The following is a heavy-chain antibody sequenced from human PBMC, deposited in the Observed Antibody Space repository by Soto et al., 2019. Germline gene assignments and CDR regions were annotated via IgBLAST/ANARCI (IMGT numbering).Heavy chain of an antibody. V-gene: IGHV3-66*01. CDR3: AREQTSRPNSFEP. CDR2: SESGGDT. Sequence: EVQVVESGGGLVQPGGSLRLSCAASGFNVSTNFMTWVRQAPGKGLEWVSVSESGGDTYYADSVKGRFTISRDNSKNMLFLQMNNLRAEDTAIYYCAREQTSRPNSFEPWGQGTLVTVSS. J-gene: IGHJ5*02. CDR1: GFNVSTNF.